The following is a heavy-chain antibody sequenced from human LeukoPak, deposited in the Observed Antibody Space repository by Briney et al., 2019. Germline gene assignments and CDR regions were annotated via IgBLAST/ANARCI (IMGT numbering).Heavy chain of an antibody. J-gene: IGHJ4*02. V-gene: IGHV1-2*02. Sequence: ASVKVPCKASGYTFTGYYMHWVRQAPGQGLEWMGWINPNSGGTNYAQKFQGRVTMTRDTSISTAYMELSRLRSDDTAVYYCARDQRRDYGDYGGIDYWGQGTLVTVSS. D-gene: IGHD4-17*01. CDR2: INPNSGGT. CDR1: GYTFTGYY. CDR3: ARDQRRDYGDYGGIDY.